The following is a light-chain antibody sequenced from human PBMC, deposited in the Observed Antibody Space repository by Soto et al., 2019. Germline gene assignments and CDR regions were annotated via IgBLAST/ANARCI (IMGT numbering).Light chain of an antibody. V-gene: IGKV3-20*01. CDR2: GVS. CDR3: QQYGSSPRS. J-gene: IGKJ2*03. Sequence: EIVLTQSPGTLSLSPGERATLSCRASQSVNSNFFAWYQQKPGQAPRLLIYGVSIRATGIPDRFTGSGSGTDFALTISGLEPEDFAIYDCQQYGSSPRSFGQGTKVEIK. CDR1: QSVNSNF.